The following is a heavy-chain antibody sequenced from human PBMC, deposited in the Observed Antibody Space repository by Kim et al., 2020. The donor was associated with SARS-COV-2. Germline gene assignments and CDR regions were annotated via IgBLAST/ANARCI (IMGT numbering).Heavy chain of an antibody. J-gene: IGHJ4*02. V-gene: IGHV3-48*02. CDR1: GFSFSTYS. Sequence: GGSLRLSCAASGFSFSTYSMNWVRQAPGKGLECVSYISSSSSTIYYADSVKGRFTISRDNAKKPLYLQMNSLRDEDTAVYYCASDFTGSETYHKRVEYWGQRTPVTVSS. CDR3: ASDFTGSETYHKRVEY. D-gene: IGHD3-10*01. CDR2: ISSSSSTI.